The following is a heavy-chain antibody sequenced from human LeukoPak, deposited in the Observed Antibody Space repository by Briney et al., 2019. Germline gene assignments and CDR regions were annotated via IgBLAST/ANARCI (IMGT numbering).Heavy chain of an antibody. CDR1: GFSFSIYA. J-gene: IGHJ3*02. CDR2: MSTSGVST. D-gene: IGHD1-26*01. V-gene: IGHV3-23*01. Sequence: GGTLRLSCAASGFSFSIYAMSWVRQAPGKGLEWVSAMSTSGVSTYYADSVKGRFTISRDNSKNTLYLQMNSLTAEDTAVYYCAKVVGSYHAFDTWGQGTMVTVSS. CDR3: AKVVGSYHAFDT.